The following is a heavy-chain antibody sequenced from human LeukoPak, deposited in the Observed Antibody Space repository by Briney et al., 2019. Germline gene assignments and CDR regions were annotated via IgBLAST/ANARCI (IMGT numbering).Heavy chain of an antibody. V-gene: IGHV3-23*01. D-gene: IGHD3-22*01. CDR1: GFTFSSYA. CDR2: ISGNGGRT. CDR3: AKTDSSDYSYYFDY. J-gene: IGHJ4*02. Sequence: PGGSLRLSCEASGFTFSSYAMSWVRQAPGKGLEWVSAISGNGGRTYYADSGKGRFTISRDNSKNTLYLQMNSLRAEDTAVYYCAKTDSSDYSYYFDYWGQGTLVTVSS.